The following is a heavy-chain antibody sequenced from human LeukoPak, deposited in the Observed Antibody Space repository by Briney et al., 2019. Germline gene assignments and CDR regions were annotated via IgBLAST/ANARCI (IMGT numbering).Heavy chain of an antibody. CDR1: GFTFSSYA. V-gene: IGHV3-64*01. CDR2: ISSNWGIT. D-gene: IGHD1-26*01. CDR3: ARVRGSYFFDF. Sequence: GGSLRLSCAASGFTFSSYAMYWVRQAPGKGLEYVSSISSNWGITYYANSVKGRFTISRDNSKNTLSLQMGSLRPADMAVYYCARVRGSYFFDFWGQGTLVTVSS. J-gene: IGHJ4*02.